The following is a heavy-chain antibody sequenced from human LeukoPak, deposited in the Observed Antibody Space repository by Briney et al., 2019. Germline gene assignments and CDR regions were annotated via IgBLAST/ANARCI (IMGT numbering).Heavy chain of an antibody. Sequence: ASVKVSCKASGYTFTGYYMHWVRQAPGQGLEWMGWINPNSGGTNFAQKFQGRVTMTRDTSISTACMELSRLRSDDTAVYYCAREYYGRALDPWGQGTLVTVSS. D-gene: IGHD2-21*01. V-gene: IGHV1-2*02. CDR3: AREYYGRALDP. CDR1: GYTFTGYY. CDR2: INPNSGGT. J-gene: IGHJ5*02.